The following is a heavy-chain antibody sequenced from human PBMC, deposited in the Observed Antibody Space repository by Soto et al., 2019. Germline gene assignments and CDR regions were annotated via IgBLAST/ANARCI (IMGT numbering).Heavy chain of an antibody. D-gene: IGHD3-3*01. CDR1: GGTFSSYA. Sequence: SVKVSCKASGGTFSSYAISWVRQAPGQGLEWMGGIIPIFGTANYAQKFQGRVTITADESTSTAYMELSSLRSEDTAVYYCARDTISAAVDAFDIWGQGTMVTVSS. J-gene: IGHJ3*02. V-gene: IGHV1-69*13. CDR3: ARDTISAAVDAFDI. CDR2: IIPIFGTA.